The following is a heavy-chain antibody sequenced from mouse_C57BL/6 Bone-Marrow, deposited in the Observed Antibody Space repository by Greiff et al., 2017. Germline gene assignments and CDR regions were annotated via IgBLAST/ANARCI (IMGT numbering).Heavy chain of an antibody. V-gene: IGHV1-81*01. Sequence: QVQLKESGAELARPGASVKLSCKASGYTFTSYGISWVKQRTGQGLEWIGEIYPRSGNTYYNEKFKGKATLTADKSSSTAYMELRSLTSEDSAVYFCAEGNFPLARDYWGQGTSVTVSS. CDR1: GYTFTSYG. J-gene: IGHJ4*01. CDR3: AEGNFPLARDY. CDR2: IYPRSGNT. D-gene: IGHD6-1*01.